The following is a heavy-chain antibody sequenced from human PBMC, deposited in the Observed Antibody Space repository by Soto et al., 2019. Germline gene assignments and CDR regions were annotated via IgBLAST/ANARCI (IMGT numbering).Heavy chain of an antibody. CDR3: ARTRGYSGYDYGEAYFDY. Sequence: PGGSLRLSCAASGFTVSSNYMSWVRQAPGKGLEWVSVIYSGGSTYYADSVKGRFTISRDNSKNTLYLQMNSLRAEDTAVYYCARTRGYSGYDYGEAYFDYWGQGTLVTVSS. CDR1: GFTVSSNY. CDR2: IYSGGST. V-gene: IGHV3-53*01. J-gene: IGHJ4*02. D-gene: IGHD5-12*01.